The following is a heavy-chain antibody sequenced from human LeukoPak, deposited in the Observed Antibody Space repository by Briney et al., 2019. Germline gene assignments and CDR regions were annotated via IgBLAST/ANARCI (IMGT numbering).Heavy chain of an antibody. CDR3: ARGSVGVRGVIIIGRHYYFDY. D-gene: IGHD3-10*01. J-gene: IGHJ4*02. CDR1: GGSISSGGYS. CDR2: TYHSGST. Sequence: SETLSLTCAVSGGSISSGGYSWSWIRQPPGKGLEWIGYTYHSGSTYYNPSLKSRVTISVDRSKNQFSLKLSSVTAADTAVYYCARGSVGVRGVIIIGRHYYFDYWGQGTLVTVSS. V-gene: IGHV4-30-2*01.